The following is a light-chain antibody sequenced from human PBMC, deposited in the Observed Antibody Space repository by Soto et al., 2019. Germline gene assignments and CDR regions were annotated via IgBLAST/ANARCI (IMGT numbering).Light chain of an antibody. CDR1: QGFSRW. CDR2: DAS. J-gene: IGKJ3*01. CDR3: QQANSFPFH. Sequence: DIQMTQSPSSVSASVGDRVTITCRASQGFSRWLAWYQQKPGNAPNLLIYDASSLQSGVPSRFSGSGSGTEFTLTISSLQPEDFATYFCQQANSFPFHFGPGTKVDVK. V-gene: IGKV1-12*01.